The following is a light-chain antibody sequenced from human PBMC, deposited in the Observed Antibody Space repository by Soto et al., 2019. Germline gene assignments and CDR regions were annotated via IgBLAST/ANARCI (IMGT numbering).Light chain of an antibody. J-gene: IGKJ5*01. CDR1: QAIRGA. CDR2: DVS. CDR3: QQFLSYPIT. Sequence: AIQVTQSPSSLSASVGDRVTITCRASQAIRGALAWYQQTPGKPPKLLIYDVSSLQSGVPSRFSGSGSGTEFTLTISSLQPEDFGTYYCQQFLSYPITFGHGTRLEIK. V-gene: IGKV1-13*02.